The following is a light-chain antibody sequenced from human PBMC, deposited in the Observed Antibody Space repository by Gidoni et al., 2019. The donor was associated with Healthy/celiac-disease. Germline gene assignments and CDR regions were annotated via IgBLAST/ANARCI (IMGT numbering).Light chain of an antibody. CDR1: QSLLHSNGYNY. J-gene: IGKJ1*01. Sequence: DIVRTQSPLSLPVTPGEPASISCRSSQSLLHSNGYNYLDWYLQKPGQSPQLLIYLGSNRASGVPDRFSGLGSGTDFTLKISRVEAEDVGVYYCMQALQTPRTFGQGTKVEIK. CDR2: LGS. V-gene: IGKV2-28*01. CDR3: MQALQTPRT.